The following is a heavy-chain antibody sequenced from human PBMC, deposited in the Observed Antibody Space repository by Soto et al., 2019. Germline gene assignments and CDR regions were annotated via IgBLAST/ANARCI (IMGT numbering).Heavy chain of an antibody. CDR2: IYYSGST. CDR3: ARAAKTVIDYDSSGYYESVAFDY. D-gene: IGHD3-22*01. Sequence: QVQLQESGPGLVKPSQTLSLTCTVSGGSISSGDYYWSWIRQPPGKGLEWIGYIYYSGSTYYNPXXKSXXXISVDTAKNQXXLXLXXVPAADTAVYYCARAAKTVIDYDSSGYYESVAFDYWGQGTLVTVSS. J-gene: IGHJ4*02. V-gene: IGHV4-30-4*01. CDR1: GGSISSGDYY.